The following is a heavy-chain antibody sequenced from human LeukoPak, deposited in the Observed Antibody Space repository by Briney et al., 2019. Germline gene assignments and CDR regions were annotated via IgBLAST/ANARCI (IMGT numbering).Heavy chain of an antibody. CDR3: ARDPFTTKWELTVWYYFDY. V-gene: IGHV3-21*01. CDR1: GFTFSRYS. J-gene: IGHJ4*02. Sequence: PGGSLRLSCAASGFTFSRYSMNWVRQAPGKGLEWVSSISSSSSYIYYADSVKGRFTISRDNAKNSLCLQMNSLRAEDTAVYYCARDPFTTKWELTVWYYFDYWGQGTQVTVSS. D-gene: IGHD1-26*01. CDR2: ISSSSSYI.